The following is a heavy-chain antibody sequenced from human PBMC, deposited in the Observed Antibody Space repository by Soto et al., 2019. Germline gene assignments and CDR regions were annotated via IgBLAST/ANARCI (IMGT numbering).Heavy chain of an antibody. D-gene: IGHD2-2*01. CDR3: ASGRYCSSTSCYVAEYFQH. CDR2: IKQDGSEK. CDR1: GFTFSSYW. Sequence: GGSLRLSCAASGFTFSSYWLSWVRQAPGKGLEWVANIKQDGSEKYYVDSVKGRFTISRDNAKNSLYLQMNSLRAEDTAVYYCASGRYCSSTSCYVAEYFQHWGQGT. J-gene: IGHJ1*01. V-gene: IGHV3-7*01.